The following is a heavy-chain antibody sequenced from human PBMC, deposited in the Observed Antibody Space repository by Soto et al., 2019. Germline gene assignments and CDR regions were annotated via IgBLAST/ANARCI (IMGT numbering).Heavy chain of an antibody. CDR3: ARTGAGYSFGH. V-gene: IGHV3-74*01. J-gene: IGHJ4*02. CDR2: INNDGSDT. Sequence: EVQLVESGGDLVQPGGSLRLSCAASGFTFTGNWLHWVRQAPGKGLVWVSRINNDGSDTVYADSVKGRFTISRDNAKNTLYLQMNSLRAEDTAVYYCARTGAGYSFGHWGQGTLVTVSS. D-gene: IGHD5-18*01. CDR1: GFTFTGNW.